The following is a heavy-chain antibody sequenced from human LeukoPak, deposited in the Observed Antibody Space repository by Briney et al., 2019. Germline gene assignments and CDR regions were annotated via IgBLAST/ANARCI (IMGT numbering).Heavy chain of an antibody. J-gene: IGHJ4*02. CDR2: IYTSGST. V-gene: IGHV4-4*07. CDR1: GGSISSYY. Sequence: SETLSLICTVSGGSISSYYWSWIRQRPGEGLEWIGRIYTSGSTIYNPSLKSRVTMSVDTSKNQFSLNLSSVTAADTAVYYCARVTPGDHVANPAYRLDYWGQGTLVTVSS. CDR3: ARVTPGDHVANPAYRLDY. D-gene: IGHD3-16*01.